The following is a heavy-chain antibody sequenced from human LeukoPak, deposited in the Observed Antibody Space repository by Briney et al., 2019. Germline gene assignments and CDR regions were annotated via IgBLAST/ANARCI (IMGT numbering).Heavy chain of an antibody. J-gene: IGHJ4*02. CDR2: IRYDGNNK. Sequence: PGRPLRLSCAASGFTFSTYGMHWVRQAPGKGLEWVAVIRYDGNNKFYVDSVRGRSTISRDNSKNTLYLQMNSLRAEDTAVYYCARAYYSDITDYPYIGYWGQGVLVTVSS. V-gene: IGHV3-33*01. CDR1: GFTFSTYG. D-gene: IGHD3-22*01. CDR3: ARAYYSDITDYPYIGY.